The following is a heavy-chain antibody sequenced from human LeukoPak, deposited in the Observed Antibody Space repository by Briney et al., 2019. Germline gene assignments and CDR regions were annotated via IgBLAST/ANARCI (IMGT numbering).Heavy chain of an antibody. J-gene: IGHJ4*02. CDR2: IYYSGST. Sequence: SETLSLTCTVSGGSISSSRYYWGWIRQPPGKGLEWIGSIYYSGSTYYNPSLKSRVTISVDTSKNQFSLKLSSVTAADTAVYYCARDLRKYSSSWEFHYWGQGTLVTVSS. D-gene: IGHD6-13*01. CDR3: ARDLRKYSSSWEFHY. V-gene: IGHV4-39*07. CDR1: GGSISSSRYY.